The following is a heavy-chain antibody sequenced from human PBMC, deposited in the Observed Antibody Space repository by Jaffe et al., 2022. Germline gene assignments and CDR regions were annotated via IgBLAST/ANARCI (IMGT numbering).Heavy chain of an antibody. Sequence: EVQLVESGGGLVQPGGSLRLSCAASGFTFSSYSMNWVRQAPGKGLEWVSYISSSSSTIYYADSVKGRFTISRDNAKNSLYLQMNSLRAEDTAVYYCAREDYGDYVDNWFDPWGQGTLVTVSS. CDR1: GFTFSSYS. CDR2: ISSSSSTI. V-gene: IGHV3-48*01. CDR3: AREDYGDYVDNWFDP. J-gene: IGHJ5*02. D-gene: IGHD4-17*01.